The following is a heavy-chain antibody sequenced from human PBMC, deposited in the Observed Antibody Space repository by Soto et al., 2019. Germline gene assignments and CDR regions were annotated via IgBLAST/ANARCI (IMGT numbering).Heavy chain of an antibody. CDR3: ARGEFLSYDDY. Sequence: ASVKVSCKASGYTFTRYAMHWVRQAPGQWLEWMGWVNAGNGNTKYSQKLQGRVIITRDTSASTAYMELSSLRSEDTAVYYCARGEFLSYDDYWGQGTLVTVSS. CDR1: GYTFTRYA. V-gene: IGHV1-3*01. CDR2: VNAGNGNT. J-gene: IGHJ4*02. D-gene: IGHD3-16*01.